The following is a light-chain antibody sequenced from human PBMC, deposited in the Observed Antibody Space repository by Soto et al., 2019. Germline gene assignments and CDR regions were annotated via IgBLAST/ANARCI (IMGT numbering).Light chain of an antibody. CDR2: TAS. V-gene: IGKV1-39*01. CDR1: QNIGNF. J-gene: IGKJ5*01. CDR3: QQGFSTPIT. Sequence: DIQMTQSPSSLSASVRDRAVITCRASQNIGNFLNWYQQTPGKAPRLLISTASSLQSGVPSRFSGSRSGTDFTLTISSLQPEDSATYYCQQGFSTPITFGQGTRLEMK.